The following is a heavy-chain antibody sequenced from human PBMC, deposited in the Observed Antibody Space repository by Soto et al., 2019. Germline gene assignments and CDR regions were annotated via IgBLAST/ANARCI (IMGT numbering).Heavy chain of an antibody. V-gene: IGHV3-48*02. CDR1: GFTFSSYS. D-gene: IGHD4-17*01. CDR2: ISSYSGTI. Sequence: PGGSLRLSCAASGFTFSSYSMNWVRQAPGKGLEWVSYISSYSGTIYYADSVKGRFTISRDNAKSSLYLQMNSLRDEDTAVYYCSRDYDYGFDYWGQGTLVTVSS. J-gene: IGHJ4*02. CDR3: SRDYDYGFDY.